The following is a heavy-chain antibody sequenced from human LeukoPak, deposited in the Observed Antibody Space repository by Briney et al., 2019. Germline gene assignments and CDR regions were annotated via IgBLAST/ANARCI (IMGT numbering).Heavy chain of an antibody. CDR1: GFTFSNYW. V-gene: IGHV3-7*01. CDR2: IKQDGSEK. D-gene: IGHD6-19*01. Sequence: QTGGSPRLSCAASGFTFSNYWMSWVRQAPGKGLEWVANIKQDGSEKYYVDSVNGRFIISRDNPKKSLYLQMNSLRAEDTAVYYCARELSSGWLDYWGQGTLVTVSS. J-gene: IGHJ4*02. CDR3: ARELSSGWLDY.